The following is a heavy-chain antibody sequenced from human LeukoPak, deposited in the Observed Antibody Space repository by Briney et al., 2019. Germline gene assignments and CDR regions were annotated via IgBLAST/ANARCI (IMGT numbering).Heavy chain of an antibody. CDR1: GFTFSSYA. Sequence: GGSLRLSCAASGFTFSSYAMHWVRQAPGKGLEWVAVISYDGSNKYYADSVKGRFTISRDNSKNTLYLQMNSLRAEDTAVYYCARDSDSIVGATFDYWGQGTLVTVSS. V-gene: IGHV3-30*04. J-gene: IGHJ4*02. CDR3: ARDSDSIVGATFDY. D-gene: IGHD1-26*01. CDR2: ISYDGSNK.